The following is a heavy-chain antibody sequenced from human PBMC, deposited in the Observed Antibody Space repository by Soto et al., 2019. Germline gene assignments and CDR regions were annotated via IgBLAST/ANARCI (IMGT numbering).Heavy chain of an antibody. V-gene: IGHV1-3*01. CDR2: INAGNGNT. Sequence: EASVKVSCKASGYTFTSYAMHWVRQAPGQRLEWMGWINAGNGNTKYSQKFQGRVTITRDTSASTAYMELSSLRSEDTAVYYCARDQGRDGYKGLDYWGQGTLVTVSS. CDR3: ARDQGRDGYKGLDY. CDR1: GYTFTSYA. J-gene: IGHJ4*02. D-gene: IGHD5-12*01.